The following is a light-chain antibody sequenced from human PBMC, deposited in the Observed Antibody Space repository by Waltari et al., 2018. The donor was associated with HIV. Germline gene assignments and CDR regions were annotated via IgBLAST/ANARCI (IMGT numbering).Light chain of an antibody. J-gene: IGKJ1*01. CDR1: HDIDTH. CDR3: QQYHESPRT. CDR2: GAS. Sequence: ATRMTQSPPSVSAATGDTVTITCRASHDIDTHLAWYQHKPGSAPHLLIYGASTLQKGVPPRFNGSGSGTSFSLTVTCLQSEDFATFFCQQYHESPRTFGQGTTVEV. V-gene: IGKV1-8*01.